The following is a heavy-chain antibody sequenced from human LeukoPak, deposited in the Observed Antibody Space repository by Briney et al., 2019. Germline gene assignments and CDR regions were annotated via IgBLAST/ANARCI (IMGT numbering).Heavy chain of an antibody. D-gene: IGHD6-13*01. CDR1: GGTFSSYA. J-gene: IGHJ4*02. CDR3: ARHTDYSSSFNY. V-gene: IGHV1-69*13. CDR2: IIPIFGTA. Sequence: SVKVSCKASGGTFSSYAISWVRQAPGQGLEWMGGIIPIFGTANYAQKFQGRVTITADESTSTAYMELSSLRSEDTAVYYCARHTDYSSSFNYWGQGTLVTVSS.